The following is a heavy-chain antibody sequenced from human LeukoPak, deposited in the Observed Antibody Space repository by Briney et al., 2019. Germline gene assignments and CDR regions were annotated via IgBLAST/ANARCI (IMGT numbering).Heavy chain of an antibody. D-gene: IGHD1-26*01. CDR1: GYTLTELS. CDR3: ATGEGGSYTFDY. CDR2: FDPEDGET. Sequence: GASVKVSCKVSGYTLTELSMHWVRQAPGKGLEWMGGFDPEDGETIYAQKFQGRVTMTEDTSTDTAYMELSSLRSEDTAAYYCATGEGGSYTFDYWGQGTLVTVSS. J-gene: IGHJ4*02. V-gene: IGHV1-24*01.